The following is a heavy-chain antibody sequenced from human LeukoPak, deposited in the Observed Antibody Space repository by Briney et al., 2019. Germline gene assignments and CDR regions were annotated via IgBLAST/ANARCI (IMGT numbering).Heavy chain of an antibody. V-gene: IGHV3-33*01. CDR2: IWYDGXXK. Sequence: SGGSLRLSCAASGFXXXNYVMXXXXXAPGXGLELVAVIWYDGXXKYYADSVKGRFTISRDHSMNTLYLQMNSLRAEDTAVYYCASDYDHYFDYWGQGTLVTVSS. D-gene: IGHD3-16*01. CDR1: GFXXXNYV. CDR3: ASDYDHYFDY. J-gene: IGHJ4*02.